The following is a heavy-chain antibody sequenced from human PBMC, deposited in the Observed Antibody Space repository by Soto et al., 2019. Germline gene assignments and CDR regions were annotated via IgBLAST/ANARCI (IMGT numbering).Heavy chain of an antibody. J-gene: IGHJ4*02. V-gene: IGHV4-31*03. Sequence: QVQLQESGPGLVKPSQTLSLTCTVSGDSISSGNYYWNWIRQHPGKGLEWIGYIHHSGSTSYNPSLRSRLTLSVDTTENHFSLKLRSLTVADTAVYYCARASRRGFGSWGQGTLVSVTS. D-gene: IGHD3-16*01. CDR3: ARASRRGFGS. CDR2: IHHSGST. CDR1: GDSISSGNYY.